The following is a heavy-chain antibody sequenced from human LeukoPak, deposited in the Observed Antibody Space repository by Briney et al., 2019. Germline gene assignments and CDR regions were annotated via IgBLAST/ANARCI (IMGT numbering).Heavy chain of an antibody. CDR2: ISAYNGNT. D-gene: IGHD3-10*01. CDR3: ARDKYYYGSGSYSGYYMDV. V-gene: IGHV1-18*01. Sequence: GASVKVSCKASGYTFTSYGISWVRRAPGQGLEWRGWISAYNGNTNYAQKLQGRVTMTTDTSTSTAYMELRSMRSDDTAVYYCARDKYYYGSGSYSGYYMDVWGKGTKVTVSS. CDR1: GYTFTSYG. J-gene: IGHJ6*03.